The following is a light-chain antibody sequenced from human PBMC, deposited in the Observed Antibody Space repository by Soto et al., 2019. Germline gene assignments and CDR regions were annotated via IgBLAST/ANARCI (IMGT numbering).Light chain of an antibody. V-gene: IGKV1-5*01. CDR3: QQYSSDST. CDR1: QSINKR. J-gene: IGKJ4*01. Sequence: DIPMTQSPTTMSASIGDSVTITCRASQSINKRLAWYQQKPGKAPNLLIFDASSLQSGVPSRFSGSGFATEFTLIISSLQPDDVATYYCQQYSSDSTFGGGTKVEIK. CDR2: DAS.